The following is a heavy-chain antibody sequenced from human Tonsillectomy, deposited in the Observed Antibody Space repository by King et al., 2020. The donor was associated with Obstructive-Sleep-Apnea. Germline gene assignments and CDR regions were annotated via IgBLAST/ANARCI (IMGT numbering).Heavy chain of an antibody. V-gene: IGHV3-11*06. CDR1: AFTLSDYY. CDR3: AREIPTEYYFDY. D-gene: IGHD1-14*01. J-gene: IGHJ4*02. CDR2: ISSSSSYT. Sequence: VQLVQSGGGLVKPGGSLRLSCVASAFTLSDYYMNWIRQAPGKGLEWVSYISSSSSYTNYADSVKGRFTISRDNAKNSLYLQMNSLRAEDTAVYYCAREIPTEYYFDYWGQGTLVTVSS.